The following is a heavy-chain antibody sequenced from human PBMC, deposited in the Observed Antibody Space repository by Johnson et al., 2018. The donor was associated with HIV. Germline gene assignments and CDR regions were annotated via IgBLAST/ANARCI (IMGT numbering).Heavy chain of an antibody. D-gene: IGHD6-19*01. J-gene: IGHJ3*02. CDR1: GFTFSSYA. Sequence: VQLVESGGGLVQPGGSLRLSCAASGFTFSSYAMHWVRQAPGKGLEWVANIKEDGSEEYYVDSMEGRFTISRDNAKNSLYLQMDNLRVEDTARYYCARDGVYSSPWDAFDIWGQGTMVTVSS. CDR2: IKEDGSEE. CDR3: ARDGVYSSPWDAFDI. V-gene: IGHV3-7*03.